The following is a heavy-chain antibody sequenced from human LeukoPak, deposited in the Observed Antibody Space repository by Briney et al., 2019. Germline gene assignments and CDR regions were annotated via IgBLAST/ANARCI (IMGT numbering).Heavy chain of an antibody. CDR3: ARDQIYVSGSYYPGKCVY. CDR1: GYTFTSYF. D-gene: IGHD3-10*01. V-gene: IGHV1-46*01. Sequence: GASVKVSCKASGYTFTSYFMHWVRQAPGQGLEWRGIINPSGSSTSYAPKLQGRVTITRDTSTSTAYIDLTRLRSEETAVYYCARDQIYVSGSYYPGKCVYWGQGTLVTVSS. J-gene: IGHJ4*02. CDR2: INPSGSST.